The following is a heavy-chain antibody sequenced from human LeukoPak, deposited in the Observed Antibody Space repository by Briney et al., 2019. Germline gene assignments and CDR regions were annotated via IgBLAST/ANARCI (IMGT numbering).Heavy chain of an antibody. J-gene: IGHJ4*02. Sequence: GGSLRLSCAAAGFSFISYGMHWVRQAPGKGLEWVGVISDDGRSKDYADSVKGRFTISRDNSKDTLYLQMNSLRAEDTAVYYCAKRPSDYGDYVTYFDYWGQGTLVTVSS. V-gene: IGHV3-30*18. D-gene: IGHD4-17*01. CDR1: GFSFISYG. CDR3: AKRPSDYGDYVTYFDY. CDR2: ISDDGRSK.